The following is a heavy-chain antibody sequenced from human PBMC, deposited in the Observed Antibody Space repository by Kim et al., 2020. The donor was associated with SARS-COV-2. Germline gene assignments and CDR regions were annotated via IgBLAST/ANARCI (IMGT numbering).Heavy chain of an antibody. V-gene: IGHV6-1*01. J-gene: IGHJ4*02. Sequence: YNEYAVSVRSRISVDPDTTKSQFSLQLNSVSPEDTAVYYCARATSGYVDYWGQGTLVTVSS. D-gene: IGHD3-9*01. CDR3: ARATSGYVDY. CDR2: YN.